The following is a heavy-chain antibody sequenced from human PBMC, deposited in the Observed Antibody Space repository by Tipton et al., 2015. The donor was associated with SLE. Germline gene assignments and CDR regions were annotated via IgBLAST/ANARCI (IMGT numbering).Heavy chain of an antibody. CDR1: GVTFNSYG. Sequence: GSLRLSCAASGVTFNSYGLNWVRQAPGKGLEWVSFMSSSGYTIDYADSVKGRFTVSRDNVKKSLSLQMHSLRAADTAVYYCARVQSSNSSWESYYHNGMDVWGQGTTVTVSS. CDR2: MSSSGYTI. D-gene: IGHD6-13*01. CDR3: ARVQSSNSSWESYYHNGMDV. V-gene: IGHV3-48*03. J-gene: IGHJ6*02.